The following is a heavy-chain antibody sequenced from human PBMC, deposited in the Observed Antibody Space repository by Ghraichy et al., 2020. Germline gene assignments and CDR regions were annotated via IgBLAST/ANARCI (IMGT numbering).Heavy chain of an antibody. D-gene: IGHD2-2*02. Sequence: SVKVSCKASGGTFSSYAISWVRQAPGQGLEWMGGIIPIFGTANYAQKFQGRVTITADESTSTAYMELSSLRSEDTAVYYCARVAPYCSSTSCYSGPLYYYYMDVWGKGTTVTVSS. V-gene: IGHV1-69*13. CDR2: IIPIFGTA. CDR3: ARVAPYCSSTSCYSGPLYYYYMDV. J-gene: IGHJ6*03. CDR1: GGTFSSYA.